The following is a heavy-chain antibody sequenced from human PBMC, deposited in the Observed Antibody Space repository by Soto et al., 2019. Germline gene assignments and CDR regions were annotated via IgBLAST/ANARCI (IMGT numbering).Heavy chain of an antibody. V-gene: IGHV1-18*01. Sequence: VKVSCKASGYTFTSHGISWVRQAPGQGLEWMGWINAYNGNTNFAQKLQGRVTMTTDTSTSTAYMELRSLRSDDTAVYYCARVDRDRETGLVPAAIDGMDVWGQGTTVTVSS. CDR1: GYTFTSHG. D-gene: IGHD2-2*01. J-gene: IGHJ6*02. CDR2: INAYNGNT. CDR3: ARVDRDRETGLVPAAIDGMDV.